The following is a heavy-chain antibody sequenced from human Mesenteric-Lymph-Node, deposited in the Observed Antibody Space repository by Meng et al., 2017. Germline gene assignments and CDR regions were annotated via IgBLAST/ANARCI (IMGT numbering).Heavy chain of an antibody. J-gene: IGHJ4*02. V-gene: IGHV1-2*06. CDR3: AAFYYESSGYFRADY. D-gene: IGHD3-22*01. CDR1: GYTFTGYY. Sequence: QVQLVQSGAEVKKPGASLMVPCKSSGYTFTGYYIHWVRQAPGQGLEWMGRINLNSGGTNYAQKFQGRVTMTWDTSISAAQMELSSLRSDDTAVYYCAAFYYESSGYFRADYWGQGILVTVSS. CDR2: INLNSGGT.